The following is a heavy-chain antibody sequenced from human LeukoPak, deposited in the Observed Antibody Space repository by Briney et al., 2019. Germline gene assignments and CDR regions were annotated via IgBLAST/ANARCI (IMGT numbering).Heavy chain of an antibody. CDR2: INWNGGST. J-gene: IGHJ3*02. D-gene: IGHD3-22*01. CDR1: GFTFDDYG. CDR3: ARTRVDSSALDALDI. V-gene: IGHV3-20*04. Sequence: GSLRLSCAASGFTFDDYGMSWVRQAPGKGLEWVSGINWNGGSTGYADSVKGRFTISRDISKNTLYLQMNSLRAEDTAVYYCARTRVDSSALDALDIWGQGTMVTVSS.